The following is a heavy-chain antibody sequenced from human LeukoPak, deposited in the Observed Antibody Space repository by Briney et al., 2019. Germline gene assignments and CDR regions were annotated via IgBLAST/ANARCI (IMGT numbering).Heavy chain of an antibody. D-gene: IGHD2-2*01. CDR3: AAGGPAATIFDY. J-gene: IGHJ4*02. Sequence: GGSLRLSCAASGFTFSSYGMSWVRQAPGKGLEWVSAISGSGGSTYYADSVKGRFTISRDNSKNTLYLQMNSLRAEDTAVYYCAAGGPAATIFDYWGQGTLVTVSS. CDR2: ISGSGGST. V-gene: IGHV3-23*01. CDR1: GFTFSSYG.